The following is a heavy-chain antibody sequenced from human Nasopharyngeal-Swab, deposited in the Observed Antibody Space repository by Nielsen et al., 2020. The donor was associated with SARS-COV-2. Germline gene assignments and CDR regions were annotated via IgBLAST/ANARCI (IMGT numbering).Heavy chain of an antibody. V-gene: IGHV4-39*01. J-gene: IGHJ4*02. CDR3: AKSRIDMIVVALFDY. CDR2: IYYRGST. CDR1: GGSISSTSYY. D-gene: IGHD3-22*01. Sequence: GSLRLSCTVSGGSISSTSYYWGWIRQPPGKGLQWLGIIYYRGSTYYNPARKSRVTISVDTSKNQFFLKRNSVTAADTAAYYCAKSRIDMIVVALFDYWGQGTPVTVSS.